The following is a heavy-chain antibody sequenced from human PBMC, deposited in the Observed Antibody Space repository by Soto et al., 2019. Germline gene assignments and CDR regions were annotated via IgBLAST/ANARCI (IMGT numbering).Heavy chain of an antibody. Sequence: QVQLVESGGGLVKPGESLRLSCAVSGFTFSGYYMTWIRQAPGKGLEWVAYFSSSGYTISYADSVKGRFTVSRDNAKTSLYLQMNSLRAEDTAVYYCARGRGGRSEDWGQGTLVTVSS. V-gene: IGHV3-11*01. J-gene: IGHJ1*01. CDR2: FSSSGYTI. CDR1: GFTFSGYY. D-gene: IGHD3-3*01. CDR3: ARGRGGRSED.